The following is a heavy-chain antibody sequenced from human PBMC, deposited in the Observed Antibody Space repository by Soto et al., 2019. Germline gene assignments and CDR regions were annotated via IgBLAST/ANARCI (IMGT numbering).Heavy chain of an antibody. CDR1: GFTFSNYW. J-gene: IGHJ4*02. V-gene: IGHV3-74*01. CDR2: INGDGSTT. Sequence: PGGSLRLSCAASGFTFSNYWMHWVRQAPGKGLEWVSRINGDGSTTYYADSVKGRFTISRDNSKNTLYLQMNSLRAEDTAIYYCIPIIIESLGYWGQGTLVTVSS. CDR3: IPIIIESLGY. D-gene: IGHD3-10*01.